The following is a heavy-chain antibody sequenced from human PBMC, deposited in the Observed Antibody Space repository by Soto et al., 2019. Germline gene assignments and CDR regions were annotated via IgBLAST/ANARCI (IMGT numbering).Heavy chain of an antibody. V-gene: IGHV3-30*18. CDR3: AKGRVGWELLGPFDY. Sequence: QVQLVESGGGVVQPGRSLRLSCAASGFTFSSYGMHWVRQAPGKGLEWVAVISYDGSNKYYADSVKGRFTISRDNSKNTLYLQMNSLRAEDTAVYYCAKGRVGWELLGPFDYWGQGTLVTVSS. CDR2: ISYDGSNK. CDR1: GFTFSSYG. J-gene: IGHJ4*02. D-gene: IGHD1-26*01.